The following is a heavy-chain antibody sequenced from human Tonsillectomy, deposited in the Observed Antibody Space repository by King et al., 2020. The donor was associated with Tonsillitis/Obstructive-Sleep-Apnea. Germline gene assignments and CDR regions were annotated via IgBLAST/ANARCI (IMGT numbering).Heavy chain of an antibody. J-gene: IGHJ6*03. CDR3: ARDRGYNFWGGYYMDV. V-gene: IGHV3-72*01. CDR1: GFTFSDHY. Sequence: VQLVESWGGLVQPGGSLRLSCAASGFTFSDHYMDWVRQAPGVGREWVGRIRTKPNSYNTQYPRSVTGRFTLPTEDSKSLLYLQMNGLKTEDTAVYYCARDRGYNFWGGYYMDVWGKGTTVFVSS. D-gene: IGHD3-3*01. CDR2: IRTKPNSYNT.